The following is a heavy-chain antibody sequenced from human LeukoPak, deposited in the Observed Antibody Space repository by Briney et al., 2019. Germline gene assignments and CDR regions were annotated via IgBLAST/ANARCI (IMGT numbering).Heavy chain of an antibody. D-gene: IGHD3-10*01. J-gene: IGHJ4*02. CDR1: GYTFTGYY. CDR3: ARVVPSYGSGSYLIDY. V-gene: IGHV1-2*02. Sequence: ASVKVSRKASGYTFTGYYMHWLRQAPGQGLEWMGWISPNSGGTNYAQKFQGRVTMTRDTSISTAYMELSRLRSDDTAVYYCARVVPSYGSGSYLIDYWGQGTLVTVSS. CDR2: ISPNSGGT.